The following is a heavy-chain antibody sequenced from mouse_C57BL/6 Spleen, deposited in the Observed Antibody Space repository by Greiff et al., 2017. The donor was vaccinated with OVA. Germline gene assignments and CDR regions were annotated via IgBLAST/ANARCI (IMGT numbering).Heavy chain of an antibody. J-gene: IGHJ2*01. V-gene: IGHV1-52*01. CDR2: IDPSDSET. Sequence: VQLQQPGAELVRPGSSVKLSCKASGYTFTSYWMHWVKQRPIQGLEWIGNIDPSDSETHYNQKFKDKATLTVDKSSSTAYMQLSSLASEVSAVYCCARRSYYFDYWGQGTTLTVSS. CDR3: ARRSYYFDY. CDR1: GYTFTSYW.